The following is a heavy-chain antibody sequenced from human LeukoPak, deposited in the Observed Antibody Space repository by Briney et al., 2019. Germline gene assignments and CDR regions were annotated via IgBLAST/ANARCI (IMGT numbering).Heavy chain of an antibody. CDR2: IIQDGSER. Sequence: GGSLRLSCAASGFPFSTFWMTWVRQAPGKGLEWVANIIQDGSERYYVGSVKGRFTISRDNAKNSLYLQMNSLRAEDTAVYYCSREGASTISHAFDVWGQGTMVTVSS. CDR1: GFPFSTFW. D-gene: IGHD3-16*01. CDR3: SREGASTISHAFDV. V-gene: IGHV3-7*01. J-gene: IGHJ3*01.